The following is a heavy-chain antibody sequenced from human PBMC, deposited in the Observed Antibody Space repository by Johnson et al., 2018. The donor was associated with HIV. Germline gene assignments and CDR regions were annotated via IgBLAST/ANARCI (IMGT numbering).Heavy chain of an antibody. J-gene: IGHJ3*02. Sequence: VQLVESGGGLVQPGGSLRLSCAASGITVSSNYMSWVRQAPGKGLEWVSVIFSVGGAYYADSVKGRFIISRDNSKNMLYLHMNSLRPEDTAVYYCAGDGRDLGTRGSFDIWGQGTVVTVSS. CDR3: AGDGRDLGTRGSFDI. D-gene: IGHD3-10*02. CDR2: IFSVGGA. CDR1: GITVSSNY. V-gene: IGHV3-66*02.